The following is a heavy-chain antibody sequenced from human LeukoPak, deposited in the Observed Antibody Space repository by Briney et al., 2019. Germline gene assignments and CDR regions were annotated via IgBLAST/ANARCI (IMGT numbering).Heavy chain of an antibody. CDR1: GFTFDDYA. D-gene: IGHD6-13*01. V-gene: IGHV3-43*02. CDR3: AKDIRDSSSWYGFDY. Sequence: PGGSLRPSCAASGFTFDDYAMHWVRQAPGKGLEWVSLISGDGGSTYYADSVKGRFTISRDNSKNSLYLQMNSLRTEDTALYYCAKDIRDSSSWYGFDYWGQGTLVTVSS. CDR2: ISGDGGST. J-gene: IGHJ4*02.